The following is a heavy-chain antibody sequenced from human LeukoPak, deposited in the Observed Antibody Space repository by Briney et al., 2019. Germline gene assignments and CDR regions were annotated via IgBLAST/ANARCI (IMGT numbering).Heavy chain of an antibody. CDR2: ITGIGGGT. Sequence: PGGSLRLSCAGSGFMFEHYAMNWVRQAPGRGLEWVSVITGIGGGTYYAESVEGRFTVSRDNSKNTVYLQMNSLRADDTAVYYCAKDGGSTLPYYFDWWGQGTLVTAAS. CDR3: AKDGGSTLPYYFDW. J-gene: IGHJ4*02. CDR1: GFMFEHYA. V-gene: IGHV3-23*01. D-gene: IGHD3-10*01.